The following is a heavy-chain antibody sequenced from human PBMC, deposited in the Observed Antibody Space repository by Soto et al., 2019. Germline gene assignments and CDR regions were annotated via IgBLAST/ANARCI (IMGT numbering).Heavy chain of an antibody. CDR2: SSGNGGGT. CDR1: GFTFSTYA. V-gene: IGHV3-23*01. D-gene: IGHD6-13*01. J-gene: IGHJ5*02. CDR3: AKNSIPASWFRWFDP. Sequence: EVHLLESGGGLVQPGGSLRLSCAASGFTFSTYALSWVRQAPGRGLEWVSTSSGNGGGTYYADSVKGRFAISRDKSKNTLFLQMNTLRPEDTAVYYCAKNSIPASWFRWFDPWGQGTLVTVSS.